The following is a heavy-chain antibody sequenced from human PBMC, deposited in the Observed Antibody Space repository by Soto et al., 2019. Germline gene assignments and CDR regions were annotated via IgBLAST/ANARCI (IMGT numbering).Heavy chain of an antibody. CDR2: ISYDGSNT. CDR1: GFTFSSYG. V-gene: IGHV3-30*18. D-gene: IGHD1-26*01. Sequence: QVQLVESGGGVVQPGRSLRLSCVASGFTFSSYGMHWVRQAPGKGLERVAIISYDGSNTYYADSVKGRFTISRDNSKNTRYLQMNSLRAEGTSVYYCAKDGGVSGSYYISSSYYFDYWGQGSLVTVSS. J-gene: IGHJ4*02. CDR3: AKDGGVSGSYYISSSYYFDY.